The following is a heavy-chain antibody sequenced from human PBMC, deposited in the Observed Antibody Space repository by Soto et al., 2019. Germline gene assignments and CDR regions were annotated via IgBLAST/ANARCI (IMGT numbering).Heavy chain of an antibody. Sequence: GGSLRLSCAAPESIFRGYGMHWVRQAPGKGLEWVAIIRFDGSNIKYADAVMGRFTISRDNSKNMLYLEMNSLRVEDTALYYCARETWSRDGYDLAICAPPRYFDYWGQGTLVTGSS. CDR3: ARETWSRDGYDLAICAPPRYFDY. CDR1: ESIFRGYG. V-gene: IGHV3-33*01. CDR2: IRFDGSNI. D-gene: IGHD5-12*01. J-gene: IGHJ4*02.